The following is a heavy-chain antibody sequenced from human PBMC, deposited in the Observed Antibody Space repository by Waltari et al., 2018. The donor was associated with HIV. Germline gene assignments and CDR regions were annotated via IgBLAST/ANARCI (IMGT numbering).Heavy chain of an antibody. Sequence: EVPLVESGGGLVQPGGSLRLSCVGSGFNLGCYSRTWIRQAPGKGLEWVSYIRTSRSSEDYADSVKGRFTISRDNAKNSLFLQMSSLRTEDTAVYYCARDYCSSSSCTVDYWGQGALVTVSS. J-gene: IGHJ4*02. CDR3: ARDYCSSSSCTVDY. CDR1: GFNLGCYS. V-gene: IGHV3-48*01. CDR2: IRTSRSSE. D-gene: IGHD2-2*01.